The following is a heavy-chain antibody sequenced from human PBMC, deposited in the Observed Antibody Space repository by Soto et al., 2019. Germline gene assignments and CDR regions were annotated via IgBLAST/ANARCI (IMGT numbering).Heavy chain of an antibody. V-gene: IGHV3-30*18. J-gene: IGHJ4*02. CDR1: GFTFSSYG. CDR3: AKDLALLIAAPDY. CDR2: ISYDGSNK. D-gene: IGHD6-25*01. Sequence: GGSLRLSCAASGFTFSSYGMHWVRQAPGKGLEWVAVISYDGSNKYYADSVKGRFTISRDNSKSTLYLQMNSLRAEDTAVYYCAKDLALLIAAPDYWGQGTLVTVSS.